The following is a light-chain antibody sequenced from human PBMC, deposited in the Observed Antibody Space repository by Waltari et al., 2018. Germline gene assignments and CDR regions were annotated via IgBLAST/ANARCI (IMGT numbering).Light chain of an antibody. Sequence: DIVMTQSPDSLAVSLGERATINCKSSQRVLNSSNNKNYLAWYQQKPGQPPKLLIYWASTRESGVPDRFGGGGSGTDFTLTISSLQAEDVAVYYCQHYYSSPLTFGGGTKVEIK. CDR2: WAS. J-gene: IGKJ4*01. CDR1: QRVLNSSNNKNY. V-gene: IGKV4-1*01. CDR3: QHYYSSPLT.